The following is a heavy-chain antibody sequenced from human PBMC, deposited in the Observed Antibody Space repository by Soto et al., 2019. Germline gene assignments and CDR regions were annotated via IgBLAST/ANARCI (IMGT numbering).Heavy chain of an antibody. CDR3: ARDQDSGWGLDS. Sequence: QVQVQESGPGLVKPSGTLSLTCAVSGGSISTDNWWSWVRQPPGKGLEWIGEIYHTGKTNYNPSLKSRVTISADTSMNQLSLQLTSVTAAETAVYYCARDQDSGWGLDSWGQGILVTVSS. CDR1: GGSISTDNW. J-gene: IGHJ4*02. D-gene: IGHD6-19*01. V-gene: IGHV4-4*02. CDR2: IYHTGKT.